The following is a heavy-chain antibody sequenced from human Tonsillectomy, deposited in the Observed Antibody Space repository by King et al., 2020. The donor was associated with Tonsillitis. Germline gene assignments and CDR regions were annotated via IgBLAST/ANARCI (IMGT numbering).Heavy chain of an antibody. D-gene: IGHD1/OR15-1a*01. Sequence: QVQLVESGGGVVQPGRSLRLSCAASGFTFSTYVMRWVRQAPGKGLEWVAVTWYDGSTKYYADSVMGRFTISRDNSKNTLYLQMNSLRAEDTAVYYCARGGLGGTPIDYWGQGTLVTVSS. CDR1: GFTFSTYV. CDR3: ARGGLGGTPIDY. J-gene: IGHJ4*02. CDR2: TWYDGSTK. V-gene: IGHV3-33*08.